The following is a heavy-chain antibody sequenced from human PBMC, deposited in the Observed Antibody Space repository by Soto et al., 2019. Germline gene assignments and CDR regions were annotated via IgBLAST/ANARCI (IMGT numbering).Heavy chain of an antibody. D-gene: IGHD2-21*02. CDR1: GFTFDDYG. J-gene: IGHJ5*02. CDR2: INWNGGST. CDR3: ARTTYPFIVVVTASPPVGWFDP. Sequence: SGGSLRLSCAASGFTFDDYGMSWVRQAPGKGLEWVSGINWNGGSTGYADSVKGRFTISRDNAKNSLYLQMNSLRAEDTALYYCARTTYPFIVVVTASPPVGWFDPWGQGTLVTVSS. V-gene: IGHV3-20*04.